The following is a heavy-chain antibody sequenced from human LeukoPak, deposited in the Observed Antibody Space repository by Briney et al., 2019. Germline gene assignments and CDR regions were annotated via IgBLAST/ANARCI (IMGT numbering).Heavy chain of an antibody. CDR2: IYHSGST. V-gene: IGHV4-38-2*02. CDR3: ARETYYDFWSGYYTSNWFDP. J-gene: IGHJ5*02. CDR1: GSSISSGYY. D-gene: IGHD3-3*01. Sequence: SQTLSLTCTVSGSSISSGYYWGWIRQPPGKGLEWIGSIYHSGSTYYNPSLKSRVTISVDTSKNQFSLKLSSVTAADAVVYYCARETYYDFWSGYYTSNWFDPWGQGTLVTVSS.